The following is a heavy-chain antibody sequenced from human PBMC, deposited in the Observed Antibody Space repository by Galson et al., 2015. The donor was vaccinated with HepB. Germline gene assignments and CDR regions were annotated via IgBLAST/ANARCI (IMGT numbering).Heavy chain of an antibody. D-gene: IGHD2-2*01. Sequence: CAISGDSVSSNSAAWNWIRQSPSRGLEWLGRTYYRSKWYNDYAVSVKSRITINSDTSKNQFSLQLNSVTPEDTAVYYCARGRVVPAARRYYDYYYMDVWGKGTTVTVSS. CDR1: GDSVSSNSAA. CDR2: TYYRSKWYN. J-gene: IGHJ6*03. CDR3: ARGRVVPAARRYYDYYYMDV. V-gene: IGHV6-1*01.